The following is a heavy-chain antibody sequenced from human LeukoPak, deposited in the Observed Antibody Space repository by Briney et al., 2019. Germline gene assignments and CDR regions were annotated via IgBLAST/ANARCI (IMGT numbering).Heavy chain of an antibody. CDR3: ASVYSSTSWDY. V-gene: IGHV5-51*01. CDR2: IFPADSDT. D-gene: IGHD6-13*01. Sequence: GESLKISCRASGYSFTTYWIGWVCQMPGKGLEWMGVIFPADSDTRYSPSFQGQVTISADRSISTAYLQWSSLKASDTGMYYCASVYSSTSWDYWGQGTLVTVSS. CDR1: GYSFTTYW. J-gene: IGHJ4*02.